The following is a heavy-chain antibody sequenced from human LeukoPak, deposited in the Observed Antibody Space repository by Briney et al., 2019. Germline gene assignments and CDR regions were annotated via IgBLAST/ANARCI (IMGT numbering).Heavy chain of an antibody. D-gene: IGHD6-19*01. CDR3: ALLAVASDFDY. CDR1: GFPFSIYE. J-gene: IGHJ4*02. CDR2: IGSSGTTI. V-gene: IGHV3-48*03. Sequence: GGSLRLCCAVSGFPFSIYEMNWVRQAPGKGLEWVSNIGSSGTTIYYADSVKGRFSISRDNAKSSLYLQMNSLRVEDTAVYYCALLAVASDFDYWGQGALVTVSS.